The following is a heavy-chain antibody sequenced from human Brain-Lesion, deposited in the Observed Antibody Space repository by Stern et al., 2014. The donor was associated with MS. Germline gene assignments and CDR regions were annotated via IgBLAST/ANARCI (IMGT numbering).Heavy chain of an antibody. CDR3: ATGDFRQQLVPGPYYFYGMDV. CDR2: FDPEDGET. D-gene: IGHD6-13*01. Sequence: VQLLESGAEVKKPGASVKVSCKVSGYTLTELSMHWVRQAPGKGLEWMGSFDPEDGETIYAQKFQGRVTMTEDTSTDTAYMELRSLRSEDTAVYYCATGDFRQQLVPGPYYFYGMDVWGQGTTVTVSS. J-gene: IGHJ6*02. CDR1: GYTLTELS. V-gene: IGHV1-24*01.